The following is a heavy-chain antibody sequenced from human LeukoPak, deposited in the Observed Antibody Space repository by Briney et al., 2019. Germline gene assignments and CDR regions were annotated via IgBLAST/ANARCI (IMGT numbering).Heavy chain of an antibody. CDR1: GFTFSSYA. Sequence: PGGSLRLSCAASGFTFSSYAMHWVRQAPGKGLEWVAVISYDGSNKYYADSVKGRFTISRDNSKNTLYLQMNSLRAEDTAVYYCARDYHPYSYGSGFDYWGQGTLVTVSS. D-gene: IGHD5-18*01. CDR2: ISYDGSNK. CDR3: ARDYHPYSYGSGFDY. J-gene: IGHJ4*02. V-gene: IGHV3-30-3*01.